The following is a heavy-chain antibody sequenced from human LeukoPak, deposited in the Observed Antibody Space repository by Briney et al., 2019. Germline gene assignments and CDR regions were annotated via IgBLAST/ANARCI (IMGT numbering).Heavy chain of an antibody. CDR3: AKDAAVVVPAAMGYMDV. CDR1: GFTFSSYG. Sequence: GGSLRLSCAASGFTFSSYGMHWVRQAPGKGLEWVAFIRCDGSNKYYADSVKGRFTISRDNSKNTLYLQMNSLRAEDTAVYYCAKDAAVVVPAAMGYMDVWGKGTTVTVSS. D-gene: IGHD2-2*01. J-gene: IGHJ6*03. CDR2: IRCDGSNK. V-gene: IGHV3-30*02.